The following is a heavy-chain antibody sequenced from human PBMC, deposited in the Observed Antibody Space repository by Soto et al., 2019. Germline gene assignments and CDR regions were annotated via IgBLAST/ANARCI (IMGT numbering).Heavy chain of an antibody. Sequence: QVHLVQSGPELKKPGSSVRASCKASGDTFSSYTINWVRQAPGLGLEWMGRTIPILSMSNYALKFQGRLTITADKSTSTAYMELSSLRSEDTAMYYCATSYGSGSQAFDHWGQGALVTVSS. V-gene: IGHV1-69*02. CDR2: TIPILSMS. CDR3: ATSYGSGSQAFDH. D-gene: IGHD3-10*01. CDR1: GDTFSSYT. J-gene: IGHJ4*02.